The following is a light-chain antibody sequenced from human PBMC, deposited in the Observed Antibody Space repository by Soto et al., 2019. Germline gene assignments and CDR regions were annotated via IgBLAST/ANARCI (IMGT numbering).Light chain of an antibody. CDR3: SSLTTSFTYD. J-gene: IGLJ1*01. CDR1: SSDVGAYNY. CDR2: EVS. V-gene: IGLV2-14*01. Sequence: QSVLAQPASVSGSPGQSVAISCTGTSSDVGAYNYVSWYQQHPGKAPKLLLSEVSNRPSGVSDRFSGSKSGNTASLTISGLQAEDEAGYYCSSLTTSFTYDFGTGTKVTVL.